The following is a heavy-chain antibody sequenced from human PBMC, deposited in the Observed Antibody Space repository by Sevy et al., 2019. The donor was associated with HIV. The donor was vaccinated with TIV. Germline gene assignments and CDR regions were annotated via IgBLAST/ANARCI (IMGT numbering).Heavy chain of an antibody. J-gene: IGHJ4*02. Sequence: ASVKVSYKVSGHTLSEFAMHWVRLAPGKGLEWMGTFDPEDGKTLHAQKSQGRVTMTEDTSTDTAYMEGNNLRSEDTAVYYCATTKDYYDSRGYPFDYWGQGTLVTVSS. V-gene: IGHV1-24*01. CDR1: GHTLSEFA. D-gene: IGHD3-22*01. CDR3: ATTKDYYDSRGYPFDY. CDR2: FDPEDGKT.